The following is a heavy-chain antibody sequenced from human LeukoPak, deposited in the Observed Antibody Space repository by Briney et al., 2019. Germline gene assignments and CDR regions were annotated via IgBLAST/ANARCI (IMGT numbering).Heavy chain of an antibody. CDR1: GGSISSYY. D-gene: IGHD2-15*01. V-gene: IGHV4-59*12. CDR3: ARAPAGCGGTCAFDY. J-gene: IGHJ4*02. CDR2: IYYSGST. Sequence: SETLSLTCTVSGGSISSYYWSWIRQPPGKGLEWIGYIYYSGSTNYNPSLKSRVTISVDTSKNQFSLRLTSVTAADTAVYFCARAPAGCGGTCAFDYWGQGTQVTVSS.